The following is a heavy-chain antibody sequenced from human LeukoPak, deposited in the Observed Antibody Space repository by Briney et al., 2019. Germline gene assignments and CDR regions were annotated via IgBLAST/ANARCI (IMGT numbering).Heavy chain of an antibody. Sequence: GGSLRLSCAASGFTVSSSYMSWVRQAPGKGLEWVSVPYSGGTTYYADSVKGRFTISRDNSKNTLYLQMNSLRAEDTAVYYCAKDQSYGFDYWGQGTLVTVSS. CDR1: GFTVSSSY. V-gene: IGHV3-53*01. CDR2: PYSGGTT. J-gene: IGHJ4*02. D-gene: IGHD5-18*01. CDR3: AKDQSYGFDY.